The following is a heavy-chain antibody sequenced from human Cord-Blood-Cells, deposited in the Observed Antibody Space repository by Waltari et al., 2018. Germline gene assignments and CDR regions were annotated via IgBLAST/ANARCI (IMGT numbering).Heavy chain of an antibody. CDR2: IYHSGST. J-gene: IGHJ6*02. V-gene: IGHV4-38-2*01. CDR1: SYSISSGYY. CDR3: ARLDDYGDYYYYGMDV. D-gene: IGHD4-17*01. Sequence: QVQLQESGPGLVKPSETLSLTCAVSSYSISSGYYWGWIRQPPGKGLEWIGSIYHSGSTYYNPSLKSRVTISVDTSKNQFSLKLSSVTAADTAVYYCARLDDYGDYYYYGMDVWGQGTTVTVSS.